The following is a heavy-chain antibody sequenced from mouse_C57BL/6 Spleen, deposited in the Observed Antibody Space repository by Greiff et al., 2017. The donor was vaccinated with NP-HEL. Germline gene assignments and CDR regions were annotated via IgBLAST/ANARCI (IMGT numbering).Heavy chain of an antibody. CDR1: GYAFSSSW. D-gene: IGHD1-2*01. J-gene: IGHJ4*01. Sequence: QVQLKESGPELVKPGASVKISCKASGYAFSSSWMNWVKQRPGKGLEWIGRIYPGDGDTNYNGKFKGKATLTADKSSSTAYMQLSSLTSEDSAVYFCAREGRVSYYYAMDYWGQGTSVTVSS. V-gene: IGHV1-82*01. CDR3: AREGRVSYYYAMDY. CDR2: IYPGDGDT.